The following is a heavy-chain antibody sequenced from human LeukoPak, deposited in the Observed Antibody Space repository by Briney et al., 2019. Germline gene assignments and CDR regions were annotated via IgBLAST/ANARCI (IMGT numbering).Heavy chain of an antibody. J-gene: IGHJ6*02. CDR3: ARSIGCSSTSCYAYYYYYGMDV. Sequence: SETLSLTCAVYGGSFSGYYWSWIRQPPGKGLEWIGEINHSGSTNYNPSLKSRVTISVDTSKNQFSLKLSSVTAADTPVYYCARSIGCSSTSCYAYYYYYGMDVWGQGTTVTVSS. D-gene: IGHD2-2*01. CDR1: GGSFSGYY. V-gene: IGHV4-34*01. CDR2: INHSGST.